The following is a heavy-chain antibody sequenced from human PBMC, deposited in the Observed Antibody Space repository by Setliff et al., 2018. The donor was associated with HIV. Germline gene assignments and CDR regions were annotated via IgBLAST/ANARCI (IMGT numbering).Heavy chain of an antibody. Sequence: SETLSLTCVVYGGSIRSCSYYWVWLRQSPGKGLEWVGYIYYTGSTNYNPSLKSRVTISLDTSKNQFSLNLTSVPAAATAVYYCVRGNPDYDILTGYWSYYFDYWGQGTLVTVSS. V-gene: IGHV4-61*05. CDR1: GGSIRSCSYY. J-gene: IGHJ4*02. D-gene: IGHD3-9*01. CDR2: IYYTGST. CDR3: VRGNPDYDILTGYWSYYFDY.